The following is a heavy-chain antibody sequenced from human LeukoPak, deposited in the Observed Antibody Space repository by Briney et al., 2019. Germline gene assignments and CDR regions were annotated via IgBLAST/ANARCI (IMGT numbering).Heavy chain of an antibody. J-gene: IGHJ4*02. CDR1: GDSISSHY. D-gene: IGHD3-22*01. Sequence: SETLSLTCTVSGDSISSHYWSWIRQPPGKGLEWIGYIYYSGSTNYNPSLKSRVTISVDTSKNQFSLKLSSVTAADTAVYYCARGSQYYYDSSAYYSHDYWGQGTLVTVSS. CDR3: ARGSQYYYDSSAYYSHDY. V-gene: IGHV4-59*11. CDR2: IYYSGST.